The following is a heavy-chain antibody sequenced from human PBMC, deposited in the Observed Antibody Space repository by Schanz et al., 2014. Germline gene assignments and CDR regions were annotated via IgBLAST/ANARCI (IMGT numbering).Heavy chain of an antibody. J-gene: IGHJ6*02. Sequence: EVQLVESGGGLVKPGGSLRLFCAASGFTFNSYAMTWVRQAPGKGLEWVSSISHSGGSKYYADSVKGRFTISRDNSENTLYLQMNSLSADDTAVFYCAKGMGYCSGGTCYDYYYYGLDVWGQGTTVTVSS. CDR1: GFTFNSYA. V-gene: IGHV3-23*04. D-gene: IGHD2-15*01. CDR2: ISHSGGSK. CDR3: AKGMGYCSGGTCYDYYYYGLDV.